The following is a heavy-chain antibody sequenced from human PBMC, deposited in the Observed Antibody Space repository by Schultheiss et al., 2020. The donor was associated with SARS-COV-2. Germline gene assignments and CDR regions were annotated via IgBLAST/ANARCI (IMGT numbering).Heavy chain of an antibody. J-gene: IGHJ3*02. CDR1: GFTFISYA. CDR2: ISGSGGST. Sequence: GGSLRLSCAASGFTFISYAMSWVRQAPGKGLEWVSAISGSGGSTYYADSVKGRFTISSDNSKTTLYLQMNSLRAEDTAVYYCAKGGIWSYVDAFDIWGQGTMVTFSS. CDR3: AKGGIWSYVDAFDI. D-gene: IGHD1-26*01. V-gene: IGHV3-23*01.